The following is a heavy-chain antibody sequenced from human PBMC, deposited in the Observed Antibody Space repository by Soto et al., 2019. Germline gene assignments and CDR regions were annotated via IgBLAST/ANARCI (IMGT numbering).Heavy chain of an antibody. J-gene: IGHJ5*02. CDR1: GGSISSYY. CDR3: AKGYSNAYVGNWFDP. CDR2: IYYSGST. D-gene: IGHD3-16*01. V-gene: IGHV4-59*12. Sequence: SETLSLTCTVSGGSISSYYWSWIRQPPGKGLEWIGYIYYSGSTYYNPSLKSRVTISVDTSKNQFSLKLSSVTAADTAMYYCAKGYSNAYVGNWFDPWGQGTPVTVSS.